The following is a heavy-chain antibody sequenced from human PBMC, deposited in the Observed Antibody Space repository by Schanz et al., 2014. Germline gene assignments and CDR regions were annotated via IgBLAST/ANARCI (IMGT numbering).Heavy chain of an antibody. CDR2: ITNKPNNYNT. Sequence: TSGFTFSDHYMDWVRQAPGNGLEWVGRITNKPNNYNTEYAASVKGRFSISRDDSRNSRYLQMRSLKTELMPVYSRVRFVDEQYRDQTHVKNYFD. CDR3: VRFVDEQYRDQTHVKNYFD. D-gene: IGHD2-2*01. J-gene: IGHJ4*01. V-gene: IGHV3-72*01. CDR1: GFTFSDHY.